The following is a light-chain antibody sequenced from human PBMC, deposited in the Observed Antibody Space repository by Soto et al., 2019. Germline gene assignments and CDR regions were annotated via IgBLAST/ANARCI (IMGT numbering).Light chain of an antibody. CDR1: PGISRY. Sequence: AVRMTLSPSSLAAFSGDRVTITCRASPGISRYLALYQQTPGKAPKLLIYAASTLQSGVPSRFRGSGFGNGFTPTIRCLQSEEFATYYCSEYYCLPLAFGGGTKVDIK. CDR3: SEYYCLPLA. V-gene: IGKV1-8*01. CDR2: AAS. J-gene: IGKJ4*01.